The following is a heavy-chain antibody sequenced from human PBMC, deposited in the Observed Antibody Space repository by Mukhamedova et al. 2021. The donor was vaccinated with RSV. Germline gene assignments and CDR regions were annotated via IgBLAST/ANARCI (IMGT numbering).Heavy chain of an antibody. CDR1: GFTFSIYG. CDR3: ARDLNGGLDY. J-gene: IGHJ4*02. CDR2: IWPDGSNK. D-gene: IGHD2-8*01. V-gene: IGHV3-33*01. Sequence: GFTFSIYGMHWVRQAPGKGLEWVAVIWPDGSNKYHADSVKGRFTIARDNSRNMLYLQMNSLRAEDTAVYYCARDLNGGLDYWGQGT.